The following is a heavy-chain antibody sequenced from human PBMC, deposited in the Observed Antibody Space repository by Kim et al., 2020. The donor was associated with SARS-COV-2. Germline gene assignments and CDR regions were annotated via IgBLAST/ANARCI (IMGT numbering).Heavy chain of an antibody. J-gene: IGHJ6*02. CDR2: ISGSGGST. V-gene: IGHV3-23*01. CDR1: GFTFSSYA. D-gene: IGHD2-2*01. Sequence: GGSLRLSCAASGFTFSSYAMSWVRQAPGKGLEWVSAISGSGGSTYYADSVKGRFTISRDNSKNTLYLQMNSLRAEDTAVYYCAKIRTEADIVVVPAAVYYYGMDVWGQGTTVTVSS. CDR3: AKIRTEADIVVVPAAVYYYGMDV.